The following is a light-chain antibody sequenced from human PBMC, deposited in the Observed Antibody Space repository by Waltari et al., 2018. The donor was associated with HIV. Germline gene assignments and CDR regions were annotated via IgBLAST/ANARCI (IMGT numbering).Light chain of an antibody. CDR1: ALPKQF. J-gene: IGLJ3*02. V-gene: IGLV3-25*03. CDR3: QSVDSSDSYDVM. Sequence: SDELTQPPSVSVSPGQTARITCSGDALPKQFAYWYQQKPGQAPVLVMYQDSERPSGIPERFSGSSSGTIVTLTISGVQAEDEADYYCQSVDSSDSYDVMFGGGTKLTVL. CDR2: QDS.